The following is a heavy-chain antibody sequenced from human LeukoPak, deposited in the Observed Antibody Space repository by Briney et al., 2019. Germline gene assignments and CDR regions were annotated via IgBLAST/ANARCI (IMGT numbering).Heavy chain of an antibody. J-gene: IGHJ4*02. CDR2: IYTSGST. Sequence: PSETLSLTCTVSGGSISSYYWSWIRQPPGKGLEWIGHIYTSGSTNYNPSLKSRVTISVDTSKNQFSLKLSSVTAADTAVYYCARDKYYGSGSYPEYWGQGTLVTVSS. CDR3: ARDKYYGSGSYPEY. V-gene: IGHV4-4*08. D-gene: IGHD3-10*01. CDR1: GGSISSYY.